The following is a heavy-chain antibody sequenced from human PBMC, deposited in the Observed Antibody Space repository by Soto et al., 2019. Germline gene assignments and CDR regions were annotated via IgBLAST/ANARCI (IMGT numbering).Heavy chain of an antibody. CDR3: VKDGWEN. J-gene: IGHJ4*02. CDR2: IKNYGEST. Sequence: EVQLLESGGGLAQPEGSLRLSCEASGFNFAGYTMSWVRQAPGKGLEWVSAIKNYGESTYYADSVKGRFTISRDNSKNTLFLQVSSLRAEDTALYFCVKDGWENWGQGTLVTVSS. CDR1: GFNFAGYT. D-gene: IGHD6-19*01. V-gene: IGHV3-23*01.